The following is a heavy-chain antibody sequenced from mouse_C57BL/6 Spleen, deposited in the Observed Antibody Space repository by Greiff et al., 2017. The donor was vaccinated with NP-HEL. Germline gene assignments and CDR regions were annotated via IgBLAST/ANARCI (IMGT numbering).Heavy chain of an antibody. CDR2: IWRGGST. D-gene: IGHD2-3*01. CDR1: GFSLTSYG. J-gene: IGHJ4*01. V-gene: IGHV2-5*01. CDR3: AKNYGYYGGYAMDY. Sequence: VQLQESGPGLVQPSQSLSITCTVSGFSLTSYGVHWVRQSPGKGLEWLGVIWRGGSTDYNAAFMSRLSITKDNSKSQVFFKMNSLQADDTAIYYCAKNYGYYGGYAMDYWGQGTSVTVSS.